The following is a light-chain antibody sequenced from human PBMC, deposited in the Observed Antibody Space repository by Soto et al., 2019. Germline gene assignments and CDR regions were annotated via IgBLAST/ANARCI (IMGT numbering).Light chain of an antibody. CDR2: AIS. V-gene: IGKV1-6*01. J-gene: IGKJ2*01. CDR1: QDVRND. Sequence: AIQMTQSPSSLSASVGGRVVITCRASQDVRNDLGWYQQKPGQAPKLLIFAISTLQSGVPSSFSGSGSCTDFTLTISGLQPEDSSTYYCLQDATAQYTVGQGTKLEI. CDR3: LQDATAQYT.